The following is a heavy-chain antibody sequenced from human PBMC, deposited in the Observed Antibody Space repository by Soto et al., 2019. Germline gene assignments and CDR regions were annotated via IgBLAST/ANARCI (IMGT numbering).Heavy chain of an antibody. V-gene: IGHV3-30*18. Sequence: PGGSLRLSCAATGFAFSTYGMHWVRQAPGKGREWVAAISYDGNEKYYADSLQGRFTISRDNSKNALYLQVNSLRGEDTAVYYCAKEKFRRGPSPMHAMDLWGQGTTVTVSS. CDR1: GFAFSTYG. CDR3: AKEKFRRGPSPMHAMDL. D-gene: IGHD5-12*01. CDR2: ISYDGNEK. J-gene: IGHJ6*02.